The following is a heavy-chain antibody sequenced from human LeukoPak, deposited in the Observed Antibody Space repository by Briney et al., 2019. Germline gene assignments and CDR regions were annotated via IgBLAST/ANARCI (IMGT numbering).Heavy chain of an antibody. CDR1: GFTFSSYD. Sequence: PGGSLRLSCAASGFTFSSYDMHWVRQATGKGLEWVSGIGTAGDTYYPGSVKGRFTISRENAKDSLYLQMNSLRAGDTAVYYCARGPPGGYPDYWGQGTLVTVSS. J-gene: IGHJ4*02. D-gene: IGHD3-10*01. CDR3: ARGPPGGYPDY. CDR2: IGTAGDT. V-gene: IGHV3-13*01.